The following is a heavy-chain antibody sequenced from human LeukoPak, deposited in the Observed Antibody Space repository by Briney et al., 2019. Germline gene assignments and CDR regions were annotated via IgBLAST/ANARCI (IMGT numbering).Heavy chain of an antibody. V-gene: IGHV4-59*01. CDR2: IYYSGST. CDR1: GGSISSYY. CDR3: ARGVVYYYGSGSYLDY. D-gene: IGHD3-10*01. Sequence: SETLSLTCTVSGGSISSYYWSWIRQPPGKGLEWIGYIYYSGSTNYNPSLKSRVTISVDTSKNQFSLKLSSVNAADTAVYYCARGVVYYYGSGSYLDYWGQGTLVTLS. J-gene: IGHJ4*02.